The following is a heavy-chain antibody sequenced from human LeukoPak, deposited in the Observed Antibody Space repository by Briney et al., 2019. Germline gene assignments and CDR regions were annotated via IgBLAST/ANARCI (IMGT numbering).Heavy chain of an antibody. CDR1: GGSISSSSYS. J-gene: IGHJ5*02. CDR3: ARDLRSLGSSWYGWFDP. CDR2: IFYSGST. V-gene: IGHV4-39*07. Sequence: SETLSLTCTVSGGSISSSSYSWGWIRQPPGKGLEWIGSIFYSGSTYYNPSIKNRVTISLDTSKNQFSLKLSSVTAADTAVYYCARDLRSLGSSWYGWFDPWGQGTLVTVSS. D-gene: IGHD6-13*01.